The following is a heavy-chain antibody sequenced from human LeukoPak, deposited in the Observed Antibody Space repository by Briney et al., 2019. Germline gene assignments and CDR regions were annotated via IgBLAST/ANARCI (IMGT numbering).Heavy chain of an antibody. CDR1: GYTFTTYG. Sequence: ASVKVSCKASGYTFTTYGISWVRQAPGQGLEWMGWISAYKGNTNYAQKFQGRVTMTTGTSTSTAYMELRSLTSDDTAVYYCARDRDWNLDYWGQGTLVTVSS. J-gene: IGHJ4*02. D-gene: IGHD1-1*01. V-gene: IGHV1-18*01. CDR2: ISAYKGNT. CDR3: ARDRDWNLDY.